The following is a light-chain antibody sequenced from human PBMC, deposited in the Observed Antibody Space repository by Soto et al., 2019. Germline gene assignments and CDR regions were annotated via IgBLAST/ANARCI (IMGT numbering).Light chain of an antibody. CDR3: QTWGTGINWV. CDR1: SGHSNYA. V-gene: IGLV4-69*01. J-gene: IGLJ3*02. CDR2: INTDGSH. Sequence: QSVLTQSPSASASLGASVKLTCTLSSGHSNYAIACHQQQPEKGPRYLMKINTDGSHIKGGGIPERFSGSSSGAERYLIISSLQSEDEAEYYCQTWGTGINWVFGGGTKLTVL.